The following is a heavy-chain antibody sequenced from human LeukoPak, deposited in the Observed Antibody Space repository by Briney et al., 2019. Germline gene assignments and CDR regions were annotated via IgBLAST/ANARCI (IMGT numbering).Heavy chain of an antibody. CDR2: IYHSGST. J-gene: IGHJ4*02. CDR3: ARAHSGYDLDY. CDR1: GGSISSGDYY. Sequence: SETLSLTCTVSGGSISSGDYYWSWIRQHPGKGLQWIGYIYHSGSTYYNPSLKSRVTISVDTSKNQFSLKLSSVTAADTAVYYCARAHSGYDLDYWGQGTLVTVSS. D-gene: IGHD5-12*01. V-gene: IGHV4-31*03.